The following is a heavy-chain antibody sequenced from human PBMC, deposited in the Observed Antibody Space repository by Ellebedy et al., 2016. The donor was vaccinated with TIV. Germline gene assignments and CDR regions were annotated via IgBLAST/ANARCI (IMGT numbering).Heavy chain of an antibody. CDR1: GFTFSNYA. Sequence: GESLKISCAASGFTFSNYAMTWVRQAPGKGLEWVSAISGSGTNTHYTDSLRGRFTISRDNSKNTLYLQIDSLRAEDTAVYYSAQTNWGSGGFYGMDVWGQGTTVTVSS. D-gene: IGHD7-27*01. J-gene: IGHJ6*02. CDR2: ISGSGTNT. CDR3: AQTNWGSGGFYGMDV. V-gene: IGHV3-23*01.